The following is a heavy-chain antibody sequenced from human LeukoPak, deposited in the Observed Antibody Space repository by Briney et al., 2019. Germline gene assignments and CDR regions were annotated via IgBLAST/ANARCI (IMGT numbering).Heavy chain of an antibody. V-gene: IGHV3-23*01. CDR1: GLTFSRYA. J-gene: IGHJ4*02. CDR3: AKYSSSWYFAYFDY. CDR2: ISASGGST. D-gene: IGHD6-13*01. Sequence: GGSLRLSCAAAGLTFSRYAMSWVRQAPGKGLEWVSAISASGGSTYYADSVKGRFTISRDNSKNTLYLQMSSLRAEDTAVYYRAKYSSSWYFAYFDYWGQGTLVTVSS.